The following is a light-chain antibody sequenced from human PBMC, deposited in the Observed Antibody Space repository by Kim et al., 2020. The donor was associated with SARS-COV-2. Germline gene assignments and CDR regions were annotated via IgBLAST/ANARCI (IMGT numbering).Light chain of an antibody. CDR1: SSDMSGYNY. CDR3: SSYPSSSALGV. J-gene: IGLJ2*01. CDR2: DVS. Sequence: QPFTIHCPRTSSDMSGYNYVAWYQHHPGKAPKIIMYDVSNRPSGVSNRCSGAKSGNTASLTISGLHAEDEADYYCSSYPSSSALGVFGGGTQLTVL. V-gene: IGLV2-14*03.